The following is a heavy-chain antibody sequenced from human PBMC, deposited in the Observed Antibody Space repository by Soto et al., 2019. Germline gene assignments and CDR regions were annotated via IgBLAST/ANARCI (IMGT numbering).Heavy chain of an antibody. Sequence: LRLSCAASGFNFGGFGMNWVRQAPGKGLEWISSISDDSTDIYYAGSVRGRFTISRNNAENSLFLQMNSLRGDDTAVYFCARALYHCSRNMCYRYFDYWGRGTLVTVSS. CDR1: GFNFGGFG. V-gene: IGHV3-21*01. CDR2: ISDDSTDI. D-gene: IGHD2-2*02. CDR3: ARALYHCSRNMCYRYFDY. J-gene: IGHJ4*02.